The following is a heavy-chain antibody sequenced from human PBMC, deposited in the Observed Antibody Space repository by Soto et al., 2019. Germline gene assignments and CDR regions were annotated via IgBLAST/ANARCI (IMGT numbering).Heavy chain of an antibody. V-gene: IGHV3-11*05. CDR3: ARREEVKEAFDI. Sequence: QVQLVESGGGLVKPGGSLRLSCAASGFTFSDYYMSWIRQAPGKGLEWVSYISSSSSYTNYADSVKGRFTISRDNAKNSLYLQMNSLRAEDTAVYYCARREEVKEAFDIWGQGTMVTVSS. J-gene: IGHJ3*02. CDR1: GFTFSDYY. CDR2: ISSSSSYT. D-gene: IGHD1-26*01.